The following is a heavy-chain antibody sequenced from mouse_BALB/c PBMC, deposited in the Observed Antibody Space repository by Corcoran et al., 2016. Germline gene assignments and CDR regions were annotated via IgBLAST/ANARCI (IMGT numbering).Heavy chain of an antibody. V-gene: IGHV9-3-1*01. CDR3: ARGGLRLAWFAY. Sequence: QIQLVQSGPELKKPGETVKISCKASGYTFTNYGMNWVKQAPGKGLKWMGWINTYTGEPTYADDFKGRFAFSLETSASTAYLQINNLKNEDTATYCCARGGLRLAWFAYWGQGTLVTVSA. D-gene: IGHD1-2*01. CDR1: GYTFTNYG. J-gene: IGHJ3*01. CDR2: INTYTGEP.